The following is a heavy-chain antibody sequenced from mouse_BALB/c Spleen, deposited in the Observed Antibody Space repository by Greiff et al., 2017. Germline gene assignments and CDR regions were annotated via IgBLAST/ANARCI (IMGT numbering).Heavy chain of an antibody. D-gene: IGHD2-4*01. CDR1: GYTFTSYT. CDR2: INPSSGYT. Sequence: VQLQQPGAELVRPGASVKLSCKASGYTFTSYTMHWVKQRPGQGLEWIGYINPSSGYTEYNQKFKDKTTLTADKSSSTAYMQLSSLTSEDSAVYYCARRDYGYAMDYWGQGTSVTVSS. V-gene: IGHV1-4*02. CDR3: ARRDYGYAMDY. J-gene: IGHJ4*01.